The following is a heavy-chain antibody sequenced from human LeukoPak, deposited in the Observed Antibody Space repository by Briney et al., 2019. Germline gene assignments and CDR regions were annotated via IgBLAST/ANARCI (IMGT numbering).Heavy chain of an antibody. CDR3: ARDSTSYYYMDV. CDR2: IIPIFGTA. D-gene: IGHD2-2*01. CDR1: GGTFSSYA. J-gene: IGHJ6*03. Sequence: ASVKVSCKASGGTFSSYAISWVRQAPGQGLEWMGGIIPIFGTANYAQKFQGRVTITTDESTSTAYMELSSLRSEDTAVYYCARDSTSYYYMDVWGNGAAVTVAS. V-gene: IGHV1-69*05.